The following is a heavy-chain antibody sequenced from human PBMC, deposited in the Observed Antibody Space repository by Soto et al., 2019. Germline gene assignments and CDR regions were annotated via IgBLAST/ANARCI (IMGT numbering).Heavy chain of an antibody. CDR1: GGSISAYY. CDR3: ARGGWRHIDY. D-gene: IGHD3-3*01. Sequence: SETLSLTCTVSGGSISAYYWSWIRQPPGKGLEWIGYIYYSGSTNYNPSLKSRVTISVDTSKNQFSLKLSSVTAADTAVYYCARGGWRHIDYWGQGTLVTVSS. J-gene: IGHJ4*02. V-gene: IGHV4-59*08. CDR2: IYYSGST.